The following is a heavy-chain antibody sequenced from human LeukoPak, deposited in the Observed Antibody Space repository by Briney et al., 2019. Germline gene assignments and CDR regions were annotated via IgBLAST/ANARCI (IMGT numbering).Heavy chain of an antibody. CDR2: IYPGDSDA. J-gene: IGHJ3*02. D-gene: IGHD2-2*01. CDR1: GYSFTTYW. CDR3: ARRLPALEAFDI. V-gene: IGHV5-51*01. Sequence: GESLKISCKGSGYSFTTYWIAWVRQMPGKGLEWMGIIYPGDSDARYSPSFQSQVTISADKSISTAYLQWSDLKASDTAMYYCARRLPALEAFDIWGQGTMVTVSS.